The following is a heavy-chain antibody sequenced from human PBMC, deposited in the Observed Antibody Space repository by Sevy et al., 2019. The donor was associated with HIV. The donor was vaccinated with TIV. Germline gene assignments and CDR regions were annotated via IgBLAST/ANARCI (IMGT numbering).Heavy chain of an antibody. Sequence: GESLKISCAASGFTFSSYAMSWVRQAPGKGLEWVSAISGSGGSTYYGDSVKGRFTISRDNSKNALYLQMNSLRAEDTAVYDCAKRVILFYYYYGMYVWGQGTTVTVSS. J-gene: IGHJ6*02. D-gene: IGHD3-16*02. CDR2: ISGSGGST. CDR1: GFTFSSYA. V-gene: IGHV3-23*01. CDR3: AKRVILFYYYYGMYV.